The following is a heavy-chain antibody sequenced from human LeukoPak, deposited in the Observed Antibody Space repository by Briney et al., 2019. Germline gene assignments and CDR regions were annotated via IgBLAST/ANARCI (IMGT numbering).Heavy chain of an antibody. D-gene: IGHD3-9*01. CDR3: ARDVTPLGILTGPFDY. Sequence: GASVKVSCKASGYTFSNNHMHWVRQAPGQGLEWMGWINPNSGGTNYAQKFQGRVTMTRDTSISTAYMELSRLRSDDTAVYYCARDVTPLGILTGPFDYWGQGTLVTVSS. CDR1: GYTFSNNH. J-gene: IGHJ4*02. CDR2: INPNSGGT. V-gene: IGHV1-2*02.